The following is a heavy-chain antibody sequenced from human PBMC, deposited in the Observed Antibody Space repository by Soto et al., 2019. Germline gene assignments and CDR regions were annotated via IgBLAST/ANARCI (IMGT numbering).Heavy chain of an antibody. V-gene: IGHV4-31*03. D-gene: IGHD2-2*01. J-gene: IGHJ5*02. CDR2: VYYSGSS. Sequence: SETLSLTCTVSGDSISGGASFWSWIRQPPGKGLEWIANVYYSGSSYYNPSLKSRLTISVDTTKNQFSLQLKSMTAADTAVYYCAKLSCTSSTCYFPGWFDPWGQGTLVIVSS. CDR3: AKLSCTSSTCYFPGWFDP. CDR1: GDSISGGASF.